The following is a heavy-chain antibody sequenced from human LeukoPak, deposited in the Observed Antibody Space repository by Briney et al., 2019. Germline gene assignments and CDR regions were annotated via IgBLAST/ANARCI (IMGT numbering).Heavy chain of an antibody. D-gene: IGHD6-19*01. J-gene: IGHJ6*03. CDR2: ISAYNANT. CDR1: GYTFTSYG. Sequence: GASVKLSCTASGYTFTSYGISWVRQAPGPGLEWMGWISAYNANTNYAQKLQGRVTMTTDTSPSTAYTALRSLRSHHTAVSYCARVDSGWYIPSYYYDCMDLWGKGTTVTVSS. V-gene: IGHV1-18*01. CDR3: ARVDSGWYIPSYYYDCMDL.